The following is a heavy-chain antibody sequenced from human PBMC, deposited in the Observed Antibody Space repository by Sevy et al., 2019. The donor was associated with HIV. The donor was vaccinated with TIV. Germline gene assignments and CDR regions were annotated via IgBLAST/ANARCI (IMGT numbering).Heavy chain of an antibody. D-gene: IGHD1-26*01. J-gene: IGHJ3*02. CDR2: AKRKGDGGSI. CDR1: GFSFKNVW. CDR3: ATVLGAGAAGAFEI. V-gene: IGHV3-15*01. Sequence: GGSLRLSCAGSGFSFKNVWMTWVRQTPGKGLEWVGHAKRKGDGGSIDYGSPVNGRFTISRDDSKDMLYLQMSSLKTEETGVYYCATVLGAGAAGAFEIWGQGTMVTVSS.